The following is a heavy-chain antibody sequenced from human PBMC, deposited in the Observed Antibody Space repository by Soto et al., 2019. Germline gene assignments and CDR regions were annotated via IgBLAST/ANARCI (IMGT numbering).Heavy chain of an antibody. Sequence: EVQLLESGGGLVQPGGSLRLSCAASGFTFSSYAMSWVRQAPGKGLEWVSAISGSGGSTYYADSVKGRFTISRDNSKNPLYLQMNSLRAEDTAVYYCAKARIAPNWFDPWGQGTLVTVSS. V-gene: IGHV3-23*01. D-gene: IGHD6-13*01. CDR2: ISGSGGST. CDR1: GFTFSSYA. J-gene: IGHJ5*02. CDR3: AKARIAPNWFDP.